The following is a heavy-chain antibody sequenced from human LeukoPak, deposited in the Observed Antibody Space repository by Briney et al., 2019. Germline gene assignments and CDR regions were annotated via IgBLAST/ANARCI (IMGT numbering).Heavy chain of an antibody. CDR3: ARVTEVWGVISYYYYYMDV. CDR1: GGTFSSYA. J-gene: IGHJ6*03. D-gene: IGHD3-10*01. CDR2: IIPIFGTA. V-gene: IGHV1-69*13. Sequence: GASVKVSCKASGGTFSSYAISWVRQAPGQGLEWMGGIIPIFGTANYAQKFQGRVTITADESTSTAYMELSSLRSEDTAVYYCARVTEVWGVISYYYYYMDVWGKGTTVTISS.